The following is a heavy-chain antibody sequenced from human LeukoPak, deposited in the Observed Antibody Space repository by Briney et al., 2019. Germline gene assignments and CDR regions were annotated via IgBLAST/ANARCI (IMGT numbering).Heavy chain of an antibody. CDR3: ARGEVY. V-gene: IGHV3-48*02. Sequence: PSETLSLTCTVSGGSISSGGYYWSWVRQAPGKGLEWVSYISSSSSTIYYADSVKGRFTISRDNAKNSLYLQMNSLRDEDTAVYYCARGEVYWGQGTLVTVSS. CDR2: ISSSSSTI. J-gene: IGHJ4*02. CDR1: GGSISSGGYY.